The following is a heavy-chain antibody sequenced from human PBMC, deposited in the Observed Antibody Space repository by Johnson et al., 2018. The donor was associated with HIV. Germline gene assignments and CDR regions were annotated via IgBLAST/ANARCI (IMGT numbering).Heavy chain of an antibody. J-gene: IGHJ3*02. V-gene: IGHV3-20*04. Sequence: VQLVESGGGVVRPGGSLRLSCAASGFTFDDYGMSWVRQAPGKGLEWVSGINWNGGSTGYADSVKGRFTISRDNAKNSLYLQMNSLRAEDTALYYCGRVMCSGGSCFSDAFCIWGQGTMVTVSS. D-gene: IGHD2-15*01. CDR3: GRVMCSGGSCFSDAFCI. CDR1: GFTFDDYG. CDR2: INWNGGST.